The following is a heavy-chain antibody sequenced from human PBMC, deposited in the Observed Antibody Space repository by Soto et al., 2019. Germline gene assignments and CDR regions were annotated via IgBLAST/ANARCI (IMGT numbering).Heavy chain of an antibody. D-gene: IGHD4-4*01. CDR3: ARVMTTVTPVVYYGMDV. CDR1: GFTFSSYE. V-gene: IGHV3-48*03. J-gene: IGHJ6*02. Sequence: LRLSCAASGFTFSSYEMNWVRQAPGKGLEWVSYISSSGSTIYYADSVKGRFTISRDNAKNSLYLQMNSLRAEDTAVYYCARVMTTVTPVVYYGMDVWGQGTTVTVSS. CDR2: ISSSGSTI.